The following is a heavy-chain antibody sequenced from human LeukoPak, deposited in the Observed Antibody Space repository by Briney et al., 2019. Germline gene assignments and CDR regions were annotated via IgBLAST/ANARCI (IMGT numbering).Heavy chain of an antibody. Sequence: GGSLRLSCAASGFTFDDYAMHWVRQAPGKGLEWVSLISWDGGSTYYADSVKGRFTISRDNSKNSLYLQMNSLRAEDTAVYYCAREYCSSTSCYSFDYWGQGILVTVSS. CDR3: AREYCSSTSCYSFDY. J-gene: IGHJ4*02. CDR2: ISWDGGST. D-gene: IGHD2-2*01. V-gene: IGHV3-43D*03. CDR1: GFTFDDYA.